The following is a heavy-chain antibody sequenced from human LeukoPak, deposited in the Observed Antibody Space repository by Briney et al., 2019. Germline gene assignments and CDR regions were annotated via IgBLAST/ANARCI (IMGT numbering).Heavy chain of an antibody. J-gene: IGHJ4*02. D-gene: IGHD1-26*01. CDR1: GGSISSSSYY. CDR3: ARIPTRIVGATN. Sequence: PSETLSLTCTVSGGSISSSSYYWGWIRQPPGKGLEWIGSIYYSRSTYDNPAHNSRVTISVDTSKNQFSLKLSSVTAADTAVYYCARIPTRIVGATNWGQGTLVTVSS. V-gene: IGHV4-39*01. CDR2: IYYSRST.